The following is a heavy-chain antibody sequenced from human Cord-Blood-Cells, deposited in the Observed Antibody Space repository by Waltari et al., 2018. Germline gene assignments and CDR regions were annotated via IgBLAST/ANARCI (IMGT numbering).Heavy chain of an antibody. CDR2: ISYDGSNK. D-gene: IGHD4-17*01. CDR1: GFTFSSYG. V-gene: IGHV3-30*18. Sequence: QVQLVEFGGGVVQPGRSLRLSCAASGFTFSSYGMHWVRQAPGKGLEWVAVISYDGSNKYYADSVKGRFTISRDNSKNTLYLQMNSLRAEDTAVYYCAKDRYGDYFDYWGQGTLVTVSS. CDR3: AKDRYGDYFDY. J-gene: IGHJ4*02.